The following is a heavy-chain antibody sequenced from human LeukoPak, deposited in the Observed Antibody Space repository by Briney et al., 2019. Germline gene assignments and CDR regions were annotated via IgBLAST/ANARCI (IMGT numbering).Heavy chain of an antibody. D-gene: IGHD3-3*01. J-gene: IGHJ4*02. CDR3: ASEKYDFWSGYYNPDY. V-gene: IGHV4-39*01. CDR2: IYYSGST. Sequence: SETLSLTCTVSGGSIRSSYYYWGWIRQPPGKGLEWIGSIYYSGSTYYNPSLKSRVTISVDTSKNQFSLKLSSVTAAGTAVYYCASEKYDFWSGYYNPDYWGQGTLVTVSS. CDR1: GGSIRSSYYY.